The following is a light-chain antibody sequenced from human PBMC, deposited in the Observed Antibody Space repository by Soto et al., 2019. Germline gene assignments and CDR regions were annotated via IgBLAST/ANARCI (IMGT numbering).Light chain of an antibody. CDR3: SSYTSSSTLLYV. V-gene: IGLV2-14*01. CDR2: DVS. CDR1: SSDVGGYNY. Sequence: QSARTQPASVSGSPGQSITISFTGTSSDVGGYNYVSWYQQHPGKAPKLMIYDVSNRPSGVSNRFSGSKSGNTASLTISGLQAEDEADYYCSSYTSSSTLLYVFGTGTKVTVL. J-gene: IGLJ1*01.